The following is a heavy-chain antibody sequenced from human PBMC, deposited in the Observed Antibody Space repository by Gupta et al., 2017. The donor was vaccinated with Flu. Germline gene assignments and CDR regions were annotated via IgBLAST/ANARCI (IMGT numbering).Heavy chain of an antibody. J-gene: IGHJ3*02. CDR1: GGSIGSEY. CDR3: ARDGSGRSFQI. Sequence: QVQLQESGPGLVKPSETLSLTCTVSGGSIGSEYWSWVRQPPGKGLEWIAFMYKSGNTKYNPSLKSRVTISVDTSKNQFSLKVISVTAADTAVYYCARDGSGRSFQIWGQGTMVTVSS. CDR2: MYKSGNT. D-gene: IGHD6-19*01. V-gene: IGHV4-4*08.